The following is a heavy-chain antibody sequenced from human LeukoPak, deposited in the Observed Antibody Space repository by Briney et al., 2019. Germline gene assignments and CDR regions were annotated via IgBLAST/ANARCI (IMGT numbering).Heavy chain of an antibody. D-gene: IGHD6-13*01. CDR2: VNPNSGAT. CDR3: ARKYLIPADDQNWFDP. V-gene: IGHV1-2*02. CDR1: GYTFTDYY. J-gene: IGHJ5*02. Sequence: GASVKVSCKASGYTFTDYYMHWVRQAPGQGLEWMGWVNPNSGATKYTQKFQGRVTMTRDTSISTCYMELSSLRSDDTAVYFCARKYLIPADDQNWFDPWGQGTLVTVSS.